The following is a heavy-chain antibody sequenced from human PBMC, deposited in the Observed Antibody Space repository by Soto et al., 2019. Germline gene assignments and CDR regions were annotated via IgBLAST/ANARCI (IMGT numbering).Heavy chain of an antibody. Sequence: GSLRLSCAASGFTFSSFAMSWVRQAPGKGLEWVSSITDSGRSTYYADSVKGRFTISRDNSKNTLYLQMNSLRAEDTALYYCAKHRLGYRYYWGQGTLVTVSS. J-gene: IGHJ4*02. D-gene: IGHD5-12*01. CDR1: GFTFSSFA. CDR2: ITDSGRST. CDR3: AKHRLGYRYY. V-gene: IGHV3-23*01.